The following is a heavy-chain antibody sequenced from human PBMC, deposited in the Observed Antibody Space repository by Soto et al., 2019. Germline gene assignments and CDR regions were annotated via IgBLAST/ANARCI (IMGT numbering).Heavy chain of an antibody. CDR3: ARVGAWGSERGSEYFQH. Sequence: QVQLVQSGAEVTKPGSSVKVSCKASGGTFSSYTISWVRQAPGQGLEWMGRIIPILGIANYAQKFKGRVTITADKSTSTAYRELSSLRSEDTAVYYCARVGAWGSERGSEYFQHWGQGTLVTVSS. D-gene: IGHD3-16*01. CDR1: GGTFSSYT. CDR2: IIPILGIA. J-gene: IGHJ1*01. V-gene: IGHV1-69*02.